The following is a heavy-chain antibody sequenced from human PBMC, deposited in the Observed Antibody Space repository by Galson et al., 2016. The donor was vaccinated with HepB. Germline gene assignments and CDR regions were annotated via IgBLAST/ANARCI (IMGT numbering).Heavy chain of an antibody. J-gene: IGHJ4*02. D-gene: IGHD7-27*01. CDR2: IRSKAYGGTT. Sequence: SLRLSCAASGFTFSNFGMSWFRQAPGKGLEWVGFIRSKAYGGTTEYAAPVKGRFTIPRDDSRSIATLQLNSLKTEDTSVYYYIRGSDKTLGTPPFYYWGQGALVTVSS. CDR1: GFTFSNFG. V-gene: IGHV3-49*03. CDR3: IRGSDKTLGTPPFYY.